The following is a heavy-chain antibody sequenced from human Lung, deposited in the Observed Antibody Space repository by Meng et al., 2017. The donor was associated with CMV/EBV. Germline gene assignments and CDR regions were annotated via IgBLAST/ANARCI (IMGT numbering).Heavy chain of an antibody. J-gene: IGHJ4*02. D-gene: IGHD3-3*01. CDR1: FTFTDSY. V-gene: IGHV3-11*01. CDR2: ISGSGTTI. Sequence: FTFTDSYMSWIRQAPGKVLEWLSYISGSGTTIYYADSVKGRFTISRDNAKKSLSLQMNNLRAEDTAVYYCARDVFDHDFWSGSIFDYWGQGILVTVSS. CDR3: ARDVFDHDFWSGSIFDY.